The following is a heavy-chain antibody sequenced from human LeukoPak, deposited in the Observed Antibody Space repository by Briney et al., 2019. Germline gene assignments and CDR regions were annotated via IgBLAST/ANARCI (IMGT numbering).Heavy chain of an antibody. D-gene: IGHD3-16*02. Sequence: GGSLRLSCAASGFTFSNHAMSWVRQAPGKGLEWVSGINGSGVTTYYADSVNGRFTISRDNSKKTLYLHMNSLRAEDTAIHYCAKDPLYHYYMDVWGRGTSVTVSS. CDR2: INGSGVTT. J-gene: IGHJ6*03. CDR1: GFTFSNHA. V-gene: IGHV3-23*01. CDR3: AKDPLYHYYMDV.